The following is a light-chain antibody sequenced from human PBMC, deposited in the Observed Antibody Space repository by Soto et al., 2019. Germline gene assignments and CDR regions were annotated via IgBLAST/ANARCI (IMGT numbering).Light chain of an antibody. Sequence: SQMAQSPSSLSASVGDRVTITCQASQDISNYLNWYQQKPGKAPKLLIYDASTLETGVPSRFSGSGSGTEFTFTISSLQPEDIATYYCQQCDNLVTFGGGTKVDIK. CDR3: QQCDNLVT. CDR1: QDISNY. CDR2: DAS. V-gene: IGKV1-33*01. J-gene: IGKJ4*01.